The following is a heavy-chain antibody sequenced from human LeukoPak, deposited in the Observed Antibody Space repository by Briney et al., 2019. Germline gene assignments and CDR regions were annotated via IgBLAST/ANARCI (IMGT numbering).Heavy chain of an antibody. CDR1: GLTGSSNF. CDR2: LYSGGST. D-gene: IGHD1-1*01. CDR3: ASSGTASRGAMDV. V-gene: IGHV3-66*01. Sequence: GGSLRLSCAASGLTGSSNFLTWVRRAPGKGLEWVSALYSGGSTFYAASVRGRFNISRDNSKKTMFLQMSSLRVEDAAVYYCASSGTASRGAMDVWGQGTTVIVSS. J-gene: IGHJ6*02.